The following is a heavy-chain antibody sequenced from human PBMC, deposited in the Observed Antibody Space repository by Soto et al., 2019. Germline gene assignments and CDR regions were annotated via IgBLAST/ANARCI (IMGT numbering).Heavy chain of an antibody. Sequence: SETLSLTCTVSGGSISSSSYYWGWIRQPPGKGLEWIGRIYHSVFTFYNPSLKSRVTISVDSSKNQFSLKLSSVTAADTAVYYCTVARPLYFFGMDVWGQGTTVTVSS. CDR1: GGSISSSSYY. CDR2: IYHSVFT. J-gene: IGHJ6*02. CDR3: TVARPLYFFGMDV. D-gene: IGHD2-15*01. V-gene: IGHV4-39*01.